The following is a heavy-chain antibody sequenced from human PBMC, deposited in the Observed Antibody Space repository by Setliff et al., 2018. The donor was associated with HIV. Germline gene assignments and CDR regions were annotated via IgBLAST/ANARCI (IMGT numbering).Heavy chain of an antibody. Sequence: SETLSLTCTVSGDSISNYYWSWVRQPPGKGLEWIGYIYTTGSTNYNPSLKSRVTMSVDTSKNQFSLRLTSVTAADTAVYYCVRGLSFYDPGGFDYWGQGTLVTVSS. CDR2: IYTTGST. CDR1: GDSISNYY. D-gene: IGHD3-22*01. V-gene: IGHV4-4*09. CDR3: VRGLSFYDPGGFDY. J-gene: IGHJ4*02.